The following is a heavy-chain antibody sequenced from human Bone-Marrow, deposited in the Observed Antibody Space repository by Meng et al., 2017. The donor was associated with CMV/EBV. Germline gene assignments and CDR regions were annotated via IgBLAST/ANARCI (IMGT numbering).Heavy chain of an antibody. CDR3: ARVVVVPAASSHYYYGMDV. J-gene: IGHJ6*02. CDR2: IYHSGST. V-gene: IGHV4-38-2*02. Sequence: ESLKISCTVSGYSISSGYYWGWIRQPPGKGLEWIGSIYHSGSTYYNPSLKSRVTISVDTSKNQFSLKLSSVTAADTAVYYCARVVVVPAASSHYYYGMDVWGQGTTVTVS. CDR1: GYSISSGYY. D-gene: IGHD2-2*01.